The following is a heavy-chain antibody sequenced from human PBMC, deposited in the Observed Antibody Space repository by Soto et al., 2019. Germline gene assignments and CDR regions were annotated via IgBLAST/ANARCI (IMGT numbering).Heavy chain of an antibody. V-gene: IGHV3-23*01. CDR1: GLTFSSYA. Sequence: EVQLLESGGGLVQPGGSLRLSCAASGLTFSSYAMSWVRQAPGKGLEWVSAISGSGGSTYYADSVKGRFTISRDNSKNTLYLQMNSLRAEDTAVYYWATSHGGSVAGIDYWGQGTLVTVSS. J-gene: IGHJ4*02. CDR2: ISGSGGST. D-gene: IGHD6-19*01. CDR3: ATSHGGSVAGIDY.